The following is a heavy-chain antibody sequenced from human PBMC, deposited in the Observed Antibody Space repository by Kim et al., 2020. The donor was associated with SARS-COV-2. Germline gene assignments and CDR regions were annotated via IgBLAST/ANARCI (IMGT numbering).Heavy chain of an antibody. Sequence: GGSLRLSCAASGFTFSSYSMNWVRQAPGKGLEWVSSISSSSSYIYYADSVKGRFTISRDNAKNSLYLQMNSLRAEDTAVYYCARDRGSYGRGSYYYYYGMDVWGQGTTVTVSS. CDR1: GFTFSSYS. J-gene: IGHJ6*02. CDR2: ISSSSSYI. CDR3: ARDRGSYGRGSYYYYYGMDV. D-gene: IGHD5-18*01. V-gene: IGHV3-21*04.